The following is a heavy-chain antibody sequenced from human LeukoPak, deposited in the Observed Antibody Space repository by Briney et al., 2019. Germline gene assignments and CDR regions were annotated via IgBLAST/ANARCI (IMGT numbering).Heavy chain of an antibody. J-gene: IGHJ1*01. CDR1: GFTFSSYA. CDR2: ISGSGGST. CDR3: AVTDPLAARPPEYFQH. D-gene: IGHD6-6*01. V-gene: IGHV3-23*01. Sequence: GGSLRLSCAASGFTFSSYAMSWVRQAPGKGLEWVSAISGSGGSTYYADSVKGRFTISRDNSKNTLYLQMNSLRAEDTAVYYCAVTDPLAARPPEYFQHWGQGTLVTVSS.